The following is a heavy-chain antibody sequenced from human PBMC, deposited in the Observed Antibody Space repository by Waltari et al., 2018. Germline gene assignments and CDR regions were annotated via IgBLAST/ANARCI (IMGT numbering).Heavy chain of an antibody. V-gene: IGHV3-21*01. CDR2: ISSSSSYI. J-gene: IGHJ4*02. CDR3: AREGDYYDSIDY. D-gene: IGHD3-22*01. CDR1: GFTLSSYS. Sequence: EVQLVESGGGLVKPGGSLRLSCAPSGFTLSSYSLNWFRQAPGKGLEWVSSISSSSSYIYYADSVKGRFTISRDNAKNSLYLQMNSLRAEDTAVYYCAREGDYYDSIDYWGQGTLVTVSS.